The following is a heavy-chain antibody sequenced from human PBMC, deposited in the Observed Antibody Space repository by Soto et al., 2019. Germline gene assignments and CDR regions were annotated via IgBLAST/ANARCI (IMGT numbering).Heavy chain of an antibody. J-gene: IGHJ5*02. CDR1: GGSFSGYY. V-gene: IGHV4-34*01. CDR2: INHSGST. Sequence: PSATLSLTCAVYGGSFSGYYCSWIRQPPGKGLEWIGEINHSGSTNYNPSLKSRLTISVDTSKNQFSLKLSSVTAAVTAVYYCAHGGVMRWFDPWGQGTLVTVSS. D-gene: IGHD3-16*01. CDR3: AHGGVMRWFDP.